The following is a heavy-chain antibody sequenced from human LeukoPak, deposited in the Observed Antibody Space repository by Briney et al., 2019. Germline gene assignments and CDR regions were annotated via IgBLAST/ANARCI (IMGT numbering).Heavy chain of an antibody. J-gene: IGHJ4*02. CDR1: GGSISSSSYY. Sequence: SETLSLTCTVSGGSISSSSYYWGWIRQPPGKGLEWIGSIYLSGTTYYNPSLKSRVTLSIDTSKNQLSLELTSVTAADTAMYFCARHCSNLLDNIYYFDQWGQGSLVAVSS. CDR2: IYLSGTT. D-gene: IGHD2-2*03. V-gene: IGHV4-39*01. CDR3: ARHCSNLLDNIYYFDQ.